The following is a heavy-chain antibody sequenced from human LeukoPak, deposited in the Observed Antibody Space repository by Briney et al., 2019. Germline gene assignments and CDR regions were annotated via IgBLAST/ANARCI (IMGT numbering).Heavy chain of an antibody. V-gene: IGHV4-39*01. D-gene: IGHD1-26*01. Sequence: PSETLSLTCTVSGGSISSSSYYWGWICQPPGKGLEWIGSIYYSGSTYYNPSLKSRVTISVDTSKNQFSLKLSSVTAADTAVYYCARHRMGSYNFDYWGQGTLVTVSS. J-gene: IGHJ4*02. CDR2: IYYSGST. CDR1: GGSISSSSYY. CDR3: ARHRMGSYNFDY.